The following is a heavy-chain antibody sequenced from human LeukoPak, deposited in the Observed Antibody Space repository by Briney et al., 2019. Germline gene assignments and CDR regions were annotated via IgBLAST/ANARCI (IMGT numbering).Heavy chain of an antibody. CDR1: GFTFSSYA. D-gene: IGHD1-20*01. CDR3: ARDSLLAITSYYYYYMDV. CDR2: IKQDGSEK. Sequence: GGSLRLSCAASGFTFSSYAMSWVRQAPGKGLEWVANIKQDGSEKYYVDSVKGRFTISRDNAKNSLYLQMNSLRAEDTAAYYCARDSLLAITSYYYYYMDVWGKGTTVTVSS. J-gene: IGHJ6*03. V-gene: IGHV3-7*01.